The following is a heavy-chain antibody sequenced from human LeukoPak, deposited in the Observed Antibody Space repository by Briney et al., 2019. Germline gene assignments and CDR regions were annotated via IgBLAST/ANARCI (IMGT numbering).Heavy chain of an antibody. CDR1: GFTSSSYG. D-gene: IGHD6-13*01. Sequence: GGSLRLSCAASGFTSSSYGMSWVRQAPGKGLEWVSAMSGSGVNTDYADSVKGRFTISGDNARNSLYLQMNSLRAEDTAVYYCARDREKQQLPQFFYYYYMDVWGKGTTVTVSS. J-gene: IGHJ6*03. CDR3: ARDREKQQLPQFFYYYYMDV. CDR2: MSGSGVNT. V-gene: IGHV3-23*01.